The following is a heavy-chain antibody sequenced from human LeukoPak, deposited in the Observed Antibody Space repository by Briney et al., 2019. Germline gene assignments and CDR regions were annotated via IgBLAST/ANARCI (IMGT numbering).Heavy chain of an antibody. CDR2: ISYDGSNK. J-gene: IGHJ4*02. Sequence: GGSLRLSCAASGLTFSSYGMHWVRYPPGKGLERVAVISYDGSNKYYADSVKDRFTISRDNSKNTLYLQMNSLRAEDTAVYYCAKVREIAAAGPIDYWGQGTLVTVSS. CDR3: AKVREIAAAGPIDY. V-gene: IGHV3-30*18. D-gene: IGHD6-13*01. CDR1: GLTFSSYG.